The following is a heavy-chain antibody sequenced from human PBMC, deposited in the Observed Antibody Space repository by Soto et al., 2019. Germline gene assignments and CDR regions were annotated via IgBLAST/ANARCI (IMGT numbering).Heavy chain of an antibody. V-gene: IGHV3-23*01. CDR2: ISGSTGTT. J-gene: IGHJ6*03. D-gene: IGHD2-2*01. CDR3: AKDTSSSPYYMDV. Sequence: EVQVLESGGGSVQPGGSLRLSCAASVFSFSNFAMSWVRHAPLKGLEWVSEISGSTGTTYYADSVKGRFIISRDNSKNTLHLQMNSLRAEDSPVYYCAKDTSSSPYYMDVWGKGTTVTVSS. CDR1: VFSFSNFA.